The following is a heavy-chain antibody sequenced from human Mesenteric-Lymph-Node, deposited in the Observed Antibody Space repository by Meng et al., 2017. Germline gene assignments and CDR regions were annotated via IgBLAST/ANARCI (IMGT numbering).Heavy chain of an antibody. CDR1: GGSISSGDYY. V-gene: IGHV4-30-4*01. J-gene: IGHJ5*02. Sequence: GQLEEAGPGVVQPSQTSSLRCTVSGGSISSGDYYWSWIRQPPGKGLEWIGYIYYSGSTYYNPSLRSRVARSIDTSKNQFYLKLTSVTAADTAVYFCARTNYGDYNWFDPWGQGTLVTVSS. CDR2: IYYSGST. CDR3: ARTNYGDYNWFDP. D-gene: IGHD4-17*01.